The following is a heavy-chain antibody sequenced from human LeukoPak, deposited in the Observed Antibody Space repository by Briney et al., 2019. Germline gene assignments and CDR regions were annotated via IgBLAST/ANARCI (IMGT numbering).Heavy chain of an antibody. CDR3: AREGGPTGGAQDY. Sequence: SVKVSCKASGDTFSSYAISWVRQAPGQGLEWMGGIIPIFDTANYAQKFQARVTITADESTSTAYMELSSLRSDDTAVYYFAREGGPTGGAQDYRRQGSL. D-gene: IGHD1-1*01. V-gene: IGHV1-69*01. CDR2: IIPIFDTA. CDR1: GDTFSSYA. J-gene: IGHJ4*02.